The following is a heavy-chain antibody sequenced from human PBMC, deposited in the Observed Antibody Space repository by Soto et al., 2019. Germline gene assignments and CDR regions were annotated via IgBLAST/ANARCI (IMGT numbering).Heavy chain of an antibody. CDR1: GYTFTLFG. D-gene: IGHD2-2*02. V-gene: IGHV1-18*01. Sequence: QVQLVQSGAEVKKPGASVKVSCTTSGYTFTLFGITWVRQAPGQGLEWMGWISPYNGDTEYAEKLEGRVTLTTDTSTDTAYMELTSLTSDDTAEYYCARGGKYRYFDYWGQGTLVTVSS. CDR3: ARGGKYRYFDY. J-gene: IGHJ4*02. CDR2: ISPYNGDT.